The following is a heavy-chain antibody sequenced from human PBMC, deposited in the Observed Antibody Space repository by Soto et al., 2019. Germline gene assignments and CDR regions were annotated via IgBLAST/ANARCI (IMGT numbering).Heavy chain of an antibody. J-gene: IGHJ6*02. Sequence: SETLSLTCTVSGGSISSYYWSWIRQPPGKGLEWIGYIYYSGSTNYNPSLKSRVTISVDTSKNQFSLKLSSVTAADTAVYYCARELTTVTTRYYGMDVWGQGTTVTVSS. V-gene: IGHV4-59*01. D-gene: IGHD4-17*01. CDR1: GGSISSYY. CDR3: ARELTTVTTRYYGMDV. CDR2: IYYSGST.